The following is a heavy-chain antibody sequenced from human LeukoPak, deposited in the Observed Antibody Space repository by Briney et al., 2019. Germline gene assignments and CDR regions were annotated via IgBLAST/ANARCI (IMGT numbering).Heavy chain of an antibody. CDR1: AGSISSYY. V-gene: IGHV4-59*12. D-gene: IGHD2-2*01. Sequence: PSETLSLTCTVSAGSISSYYWTWIRQPPGKGLEWIGYIYYSGSTNYNPSLKSRVTMSVDTSKNQFSLKLSSVTAADTAVYYCASNYCSSTSCYDAFDIWGQGTMVTVSS. J-gene: IGHJ3*02. CDR2: IYYSGST. CDR3: ASNYCSSTSCYDAFDI.